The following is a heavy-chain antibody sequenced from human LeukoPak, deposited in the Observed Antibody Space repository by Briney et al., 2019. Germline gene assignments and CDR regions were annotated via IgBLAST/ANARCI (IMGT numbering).Heavy chain of an antibody. CDR1: GFTFSRHA. J-gene: IGHJ4*02. D-gene: IGHD3-10*01. CDR2: KSDDGSNE. Sequence: GRSLRLSCAASGFTFSRHAMHWVRQAPGKGLEWVAVKSDDGSNEYYVDSVKGRFTISRDNTKNSLYLQMNSLRAEDTAVYYCARDSYMVRGVIITPPFDYWGQGTLVTVSS. CDR3: ARDSYMVRGVIITPPFDY. V-gene: IGHV3-30-3*01.